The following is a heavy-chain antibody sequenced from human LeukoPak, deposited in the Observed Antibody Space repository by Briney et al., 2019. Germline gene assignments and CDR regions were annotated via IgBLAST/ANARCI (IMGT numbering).Heavy chain of an antibody. Sequence: SETLSLTCTVSGGSISNKYWSWIRQPPGKGLEWIGYIYYSGSTNYNPSLKSRVTISVDTSKNQFSLKLSSVTAADTAVYYCARGEITMVRGVIRNYMDVWGKGTTVTISS. CDR2: IYYSGST. CDR3: ARGEITMVRGVIRNYMDV. V-gene: IGHV4-59*01. D-gene: IGHD3-10*01. CDR1: GGSISNKY. J-gene: IGHJ6*03.